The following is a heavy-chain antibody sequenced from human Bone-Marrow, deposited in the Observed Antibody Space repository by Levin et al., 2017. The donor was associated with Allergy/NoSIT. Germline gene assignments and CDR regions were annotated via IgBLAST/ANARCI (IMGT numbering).Heavy chain of an antibody. D-gene: IGHD5-18*01. V-gene: IGHV3-23*01. CDR3: AIGTAMIA. J-gene: IGHJ5*02. CDR2: ITSSGGNT. Sequence: GGPLRLSCAASGFTFDTYDMTWVRQAPGKGLEWVSTITSSGGNTFYADSVKGRFTISRDNSKNTLYVQMKSLRVEDTAVYYCAIGTAMIAWGQGTLVTVSS. CDR1: GFTFDTYD.